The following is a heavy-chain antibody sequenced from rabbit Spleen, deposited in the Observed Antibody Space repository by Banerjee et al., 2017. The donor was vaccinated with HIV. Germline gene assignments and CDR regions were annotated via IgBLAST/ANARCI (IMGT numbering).Heavy chain of an antibody. Sequence: QEQLVESGGGLVQPGGSLKLSCKASGFDFSTYGMSWVRQAPGKGLEWIGYIDGVFGTTYYARWVNGRFTISSHNAQNTLTLQVNSLTAADTATYFCVRGASSSGYYSLWGPGTLVTVS. J-gene: IGHJ4*01. CDR2: IDGVFGTT. CDR3: VRGASSSGYYSL. V-gene: IGHV1S47*01. CDR1: GFDFSTYG. D-gene: IGHD1-1*01.